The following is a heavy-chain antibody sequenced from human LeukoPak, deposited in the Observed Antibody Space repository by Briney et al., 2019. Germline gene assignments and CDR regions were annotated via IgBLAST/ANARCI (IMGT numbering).Heavy chain of an antibody. CDR2: IYYTGST. CDR1: GGSISGYF. V-gene: IGHV4-59*08. Sequence: SETLSLTCAVSGGSISGYFWSWSRQPPGKGLEWIGYIYYTGSTIYNPSHRSRVTMSVDVSNNQFSLDLTSVTAADTAVYYCARHDPVGHFLRGMDVWGQGTTVTVSS. D-gene: IGHD2/OR15-2a*01. J-gene: IGHJ6*02. CDR3: ARHDPVGHFLRGMDV.